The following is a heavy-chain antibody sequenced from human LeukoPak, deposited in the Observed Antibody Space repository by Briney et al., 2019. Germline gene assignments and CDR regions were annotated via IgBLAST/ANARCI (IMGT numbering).Heavy chain of an antibody. Sequence: GRSLRLSCAAPEFTFSSYGMHWVRQAPGKGLEWVAVIWYDGSNKYYADSVKGRFTISRDNSKNTLYLQMNSLRAEDTAVYYCARDGRAFDYWGQGTLVTVSS. CDR2: IWYDGSNK. CDR3: ARDGRAFDY. V-gene: IGHV3-33*01. CDR1: EFTFSSYG. J-gene: IGHJ4*02.